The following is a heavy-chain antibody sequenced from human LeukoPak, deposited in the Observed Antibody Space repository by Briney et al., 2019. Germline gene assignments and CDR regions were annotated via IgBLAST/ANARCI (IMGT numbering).Heavy chain of an antibody. CDR2: IHHSRGS. V-gene: IGHV4-34*01. CDR1: GGPFRGDN. J-gene: IGHJ3*02. CDR3: ATEGAAGTGTQWHPYDM. Sequence: SETLSLTCAVSGGPFRGDNWHWIRQPPGKGLEWIGEIHHSRGSNYNPSLNRRVSISVDRSKNQFSLTLQSVTAADTAVYYCATEGAAGTGTQWHPYDMWGQGTMVTVSS. D-gene: IGHD1-1*01.